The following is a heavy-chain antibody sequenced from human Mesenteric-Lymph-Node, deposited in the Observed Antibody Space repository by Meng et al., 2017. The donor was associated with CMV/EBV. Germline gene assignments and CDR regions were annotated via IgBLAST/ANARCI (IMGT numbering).Heavy chain of an antibody. CDR2: MNPNSGNT. J-gene: IGHJ4*02. CDR3: ARDGGYVEMAVY. V-gene: IGHV1-8*03. D-gene: IGHD5-24*01. CDR1: GYTFTSYD. Sequence: ASVKVSCKASGYTFTSYDINWVRQATGQGLEWMGWMNPNSGNTGYAQKFQGRVTITRNTSISTAYMELSSLRSDDTAVYYCARDGGYVEMAVYWGQGTLVTVSS.